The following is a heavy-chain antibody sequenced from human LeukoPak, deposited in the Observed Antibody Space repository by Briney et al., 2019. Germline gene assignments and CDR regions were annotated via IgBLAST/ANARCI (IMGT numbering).Heavy chain of an antibody. Sequence: ASVKVSCKASGGTFSSYAISWVRQAPGQGLEWMGRIIPIFGTANYAQKFQGRVTITTDESTSTAYMELSSLRSEDTAVYYCARDEADYYDSSGFDYWGQGTLVTVSS. D-gene: IGHD3-22*01. CDR1: GGTFSSYA. CDR3: ARDEADYYDSSGFDY. J-gene: IGHJ4*02. V-gene: IGHV1-69*05. CDR2: IIPIFGTA.